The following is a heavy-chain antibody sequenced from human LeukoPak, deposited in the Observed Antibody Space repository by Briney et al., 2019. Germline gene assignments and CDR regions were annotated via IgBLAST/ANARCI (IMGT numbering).Heavy chain of an antibody. V-gene: IGHV4-59*01. CDR3: ARLLTENYDILTGHYYYYYYMDV. Sequence: PSETLSLTCTVSGGCISSYYWSWLRQPPGKGLEWIGYIYYSGSTNYNPSLKSRVTISVDTSKNQFSLKLSSVTAADTAVYYCARLLTENYDILTGHYYYYYYMDVWGKGTTVTVSS. CDR2: IYYSGST. D-gene: IGHD3-9*01. CDR1: GGCISSYY. J-gene: IGHJ6*03.